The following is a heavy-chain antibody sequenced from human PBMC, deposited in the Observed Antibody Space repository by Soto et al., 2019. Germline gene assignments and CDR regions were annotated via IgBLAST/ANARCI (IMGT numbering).Heavy chain of an antibody. CDR3: ASVYCAWDHCAVN. D-gene: IGHD2-21*01. J-gene: IGHJ4*01. CDR1: GGTLSGYY. Sequence: SETLSLTCAVYGGTLSGYYWSWIRQPPGKGLERIGEINHSGSTNYSPSLKSRVTILVDTSKNQFSLQLSSVAATDAAMYYCASVYCAWDHCAVNCGPATRVTVS. V-gene: IGHV4-34*01. CDR2: INHSGST.